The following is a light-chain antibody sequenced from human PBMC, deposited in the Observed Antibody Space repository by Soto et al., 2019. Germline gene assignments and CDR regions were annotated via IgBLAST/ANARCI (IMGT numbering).Light chain of an antibody. V-gene: IGKV3-20*01. CDR2: GAS. CDR1: QSVSSNY. Sequence: EIVLTQSPGTLSLSPGERATFSCRASQSVSSNYLAWYQQKPGQAPRLLIYGASSRATGIPDRFSGSGSGTDFTLTISRLEPEDFAVYYCQQYGRTFGQGTKVDIK. J-gene: IGKJ1*01. CDR3: QQYGRT.